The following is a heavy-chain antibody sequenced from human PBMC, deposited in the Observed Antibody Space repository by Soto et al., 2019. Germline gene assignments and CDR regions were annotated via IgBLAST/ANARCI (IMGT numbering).Heavy chain of an antibody. CDR3: ATHLSSKKKLRIWADAFNI. Sequence: EVRLLESGGGLVQPGGSLRLSCFASGFTFPNYAMSWVRQAPGKGLEWVSVVTGRASSTYYADSVEGRFTISRDNSRNTLFLQMNSLGAEDTAVYYCATHLSSKKKLRIWADAFNIWGKGTMLTVSS. J-gene: IGHJ3*02. D-gene: IGHD2-15*01. V-gene: IGHV3-23*01. CDR1: GFTFPNYA. CDR2: VTGRASST.